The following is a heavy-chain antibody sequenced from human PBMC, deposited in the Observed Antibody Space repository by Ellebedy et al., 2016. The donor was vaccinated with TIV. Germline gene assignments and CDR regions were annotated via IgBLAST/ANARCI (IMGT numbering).Heavy chain of an antibody. CDR1: GYLFTTYA. Sequence: AASVKVSCKTSGYLFTTYAMHWVRQAPGQSLEWMGWINLGIGDTKYSQNFQGRLTITSDASASTVYMEWSSLRSGDTAVYFFARGYSDELDYWGQGTLVTVSS. CDR2: INLGIGDT. J-gene: IGHJ4*02. CDR3: ARGYSDELDY. D-gene: IGHD5-18*01. V-gene: IGHV1-3*01.